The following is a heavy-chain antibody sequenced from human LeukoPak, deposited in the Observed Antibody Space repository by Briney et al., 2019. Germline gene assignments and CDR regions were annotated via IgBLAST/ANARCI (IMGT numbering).Heavy chain of an antibody. CDR3: ARALFKWELPFGGAFDI. Sequence: ASVKVSCKASGYSFRNYGMHWVRQAPGQRLEWMGWINPTNEKTKYSEKFQGRVTISRDTGASTVYMELSSLRSEDTAVYYCARALFKWELPFGGAFDIWGQGTMVTVSS. J-gene: IGHJ3*02. V-gene: IGHV1-3*01. D-gene: IGHD1-26*01. CDR1: GYSFRNYG. CDR2: INPTNEKT.